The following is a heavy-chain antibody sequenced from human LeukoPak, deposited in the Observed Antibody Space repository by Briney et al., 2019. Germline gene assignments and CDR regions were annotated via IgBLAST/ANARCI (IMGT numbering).Heavy chain of an antibody. CDR3: ARDYNWNFANSSPFDY. Sequence: SVKVSCKSSGDTPHSHATSWGRQAPGQGLEWMGRIIPAFGTANYAQKFQGRVTITVDKSTRTAYMEMSSLRSEDTAVYYCARDYNWNFANSSPFDYWGQGTLVTVSS. CDR1: GDTPHSHA. V-gene: IGHV1-69*06. J-gene: IGHJ4*02. D-gene: IGHD1-7*01. CDR2: IIPAFGTA.